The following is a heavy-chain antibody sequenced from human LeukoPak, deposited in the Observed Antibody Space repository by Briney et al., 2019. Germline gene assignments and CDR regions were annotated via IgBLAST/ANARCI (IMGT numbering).Heavy chain of an antibody. CDR1: GFTFSSCA. CDR3: ARGGGKFEF. CDR2: ISSGGST. V-gene: IGHV3-23*01. Sequence: GRSLRLSCAASGFTFSSCAMSWVRQAPGKGLEWASVISSGGSTGYVDSVKGRFTISRDNAKNSLYLEMNSLTAEDTAIYYCARGGGKFEFWGQGTLVTVSS. D-gene: IGHD4-23*01. J-gene: IGHJ4*02.